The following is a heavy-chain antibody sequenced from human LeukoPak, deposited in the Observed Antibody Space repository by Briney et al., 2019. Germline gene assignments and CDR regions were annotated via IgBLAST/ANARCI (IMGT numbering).Heavy chain of an antibody. CDR3: ARETYDSNGYYYVNAFDI. V-gene: IGHV3-21*01. CDR1: GFTFSSYS. J-gene: IGHJ3*02. Sequence: PGGSLRLSCAASGFTFSSYSMNWVRQAPGKGLEWVSSISSSSSYIYYADSVKGRFTIPRDNAKNSLYLQMNSLRAEDTAVYYCARETYDSNGYYYVNAFDIWGQGTMVTVSS. D-gene: IGHD3-22*01. CDR2: ISSSSSYI.